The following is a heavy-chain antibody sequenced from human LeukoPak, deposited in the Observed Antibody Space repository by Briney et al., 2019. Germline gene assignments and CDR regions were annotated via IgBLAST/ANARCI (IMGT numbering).Heavy chain of an antibody. CDR2: IWYDGSNK. J-gene: IGHJ4*02. V-gene: IGHV3-33*01. D-gene: IGHD4-23*01. Sequence: GRSLRLSCAASGFTFRSYGMHWVRQAPGKGLEWVTVIWYDGSNKYYTDSVKGRFTISRDNSKNTLYLQMNSLGAEDTAVYYCARGYGGNSASLDYWGQGTLVTVSS. CDR1: GFTFRSYG. CDR3: ARGYGGNSASLDY.